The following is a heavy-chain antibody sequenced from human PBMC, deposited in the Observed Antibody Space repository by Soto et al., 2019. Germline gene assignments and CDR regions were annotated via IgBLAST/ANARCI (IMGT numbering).Heavy chain of an antibody. CDR1: GFTFDDYA. CDR3: AEGRVWQWLAGFDY. Sequence: EVPLVESGGGLVQPGRSLRLSCAASGFTFDDYAMHWVRQAPGKGLEWVSGISWNSGSIGYADSVKGRFTISRDNAKISVYLQMNSLRAEDTALYYCAEGRVWQWLAGFDYWGQGTLVTVSS. J-gene: IGHJ4*02. CDR2: ISWNSGSI. D-gene: IGHD6-19*01. V-gene: IGHV3-9*01.